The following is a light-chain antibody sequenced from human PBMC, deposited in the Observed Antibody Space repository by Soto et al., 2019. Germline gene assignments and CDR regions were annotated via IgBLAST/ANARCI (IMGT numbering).Light chain of an antibody. J-gene: IGLJ2*01. CDR1: SSDVGGYKS. Sequence: QSALTQPASVSGSPGQSITISCTGTSSDVGGYKSVSWYQQHPGKAPKLIIYDVTNRPSGVSNRFSGSKSDNTASLTISGLQAEDEADYYCGSYRTSSPVVFGGGTKLTVL. CDR2: DVT. CDR3: GSYRTSSPVV. V-gene: IGLV2-14*03.